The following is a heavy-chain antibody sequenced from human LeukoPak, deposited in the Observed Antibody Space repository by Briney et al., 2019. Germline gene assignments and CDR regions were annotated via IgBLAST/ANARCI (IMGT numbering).Heavy chain of an antibody. CDR1: GGSFSGYY. CDR3: ARDSGSYSLWFHKSFHYFDY. Sequence: PSETLSLTCAVYGGSFSGYYWSWIRQPPGKGLEWIGEINHSGSTNYNPSLKSRVTISVDTSKNQFSLKPSSVTAADTAVYYCARDSGSYSLWFHKSFHYFDYWGQGTLVTVSS. CDR2: INHSGST. D-gene: IGHD1-26*01. V-gene: IGHV4-34*01. J-gene: IGHJ4*02.